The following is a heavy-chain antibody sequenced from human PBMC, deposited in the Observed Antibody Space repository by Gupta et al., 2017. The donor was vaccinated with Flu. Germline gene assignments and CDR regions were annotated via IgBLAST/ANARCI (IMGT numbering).Heavy chain of an antibody. CDR3: ARQYCKDYSCQDAFGL. V-gene: IGHV4-31*02. D-gene: IGHD2-21*01. Sequence: PGKGVECIGYSDYGVHTYYSPSLRSRLTISIDSSKNQLSLRWTSVTAADTATYSCARQYCKDYSCQDAFGLWGQGTSVTVSS. J-gene: IGHJ3*01. CDR2: SDYGVHT.